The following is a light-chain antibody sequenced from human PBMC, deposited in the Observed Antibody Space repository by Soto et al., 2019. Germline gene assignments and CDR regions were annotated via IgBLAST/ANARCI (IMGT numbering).Light chain of an antibody. CDR1: QSVTSSF. CDR2: GAS. J-gene: IGKJ1*01. CDR3: QQYGSSPWT. V-gene: IGKV3-20*01. Sequence: EIVLTQSPGTLSLSLGERATLSCRASQSVTSSFLAWYQQKPGQAPRLLIYGASSRATGIPDRFSGSGSGTDFHLTISRLEPEAFAVYYCQQYGSSPWTFGQGTKVEIK.